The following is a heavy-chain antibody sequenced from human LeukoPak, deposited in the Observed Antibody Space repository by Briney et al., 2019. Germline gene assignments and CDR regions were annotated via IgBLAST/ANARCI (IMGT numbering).Heavy chain of an antibody. CDR3: ARDRVGATRYDASDI. Sequence: PGGSLRLSCAASGFTVSSNYMSWVRQAPGKGLEWVSVIYSGGSTYYADSVKGRFTISRDNSKYTLYLQMNSLRAEDTAVYYCARDRVGATRYDASDIWGQGTMVTVSS. V-gene: IGHV3-66*02. CDR2: IYSGGST. D-gene: IGHD1-26*01. J-gene: IGHJ3*02. CDR1: GFTVSSNY.